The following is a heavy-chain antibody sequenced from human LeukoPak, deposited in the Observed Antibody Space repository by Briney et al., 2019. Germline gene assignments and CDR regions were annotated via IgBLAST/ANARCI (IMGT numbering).Heavy chain of an antibody. D-gene: IGHD4-11*01. CDR2: IIPILGIA. J-gene: IGHJ6*02. Sequence: SVKVSCKASGGTFSSYTISWVRQAPGQGLEWMGRIIPILGIANYAQKFQGRVTITADKSTSTAYMELSSLKSEDTAVYYCARYPRTTVTRGYYGMDVWGQGTTVTVSS. CDR3: ARYPRTTVTRGYYGMDV. V-gene: IGHV1-69*02. CDR1: GGTFSSYT.